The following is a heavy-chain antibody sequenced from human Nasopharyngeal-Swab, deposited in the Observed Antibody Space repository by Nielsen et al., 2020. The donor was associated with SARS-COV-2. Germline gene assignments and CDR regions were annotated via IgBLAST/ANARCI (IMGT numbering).Heavy chain of an antibody. V-gene: IGHV4-34*01. D-gene: IGHD5-18*01. CDR3: ARGTFGYTYTRPENNWFDP. Sequence: SETLSLTCTVSNGSINSYYWSWIRQPPGKGLEWIAEINHSGSTNYNPSLKSRVTISVDTSKNQFSLKLTSVTAADTAVYYCARGTFGYTYTRPENNWFDPWGQGILVTVSS. CDR1: NGSINSYY. J-gene: IGHJ5*02. CDR2: INHSGST.